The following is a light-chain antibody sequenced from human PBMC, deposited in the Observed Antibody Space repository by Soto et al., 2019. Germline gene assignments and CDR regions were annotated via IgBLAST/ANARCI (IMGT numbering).Light chain of an antibody. Sequence: DIQLTQSPSTLSASVGDRVTITCRVSQSISNWLAWYQQKPGKAPKLLIYKASSLESGVPSRFSCSGSGTEFTLTISSLQPDDFATYYCQQYNSYPETFGQGTKVDIK. CDR3: QQYNSYPET. J-gene: IGKJ1*01. CDR2: KAS. CDR1: QSISNW. V-gene: IGKV1-5*03.